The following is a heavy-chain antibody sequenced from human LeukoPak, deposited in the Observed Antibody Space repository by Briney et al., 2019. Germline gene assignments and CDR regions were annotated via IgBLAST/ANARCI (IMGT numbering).Heavy chain of an antibody. V-gene: IGHV3-23*01. CDR3: AKDSAKKYDDY. D-gene: IGHD2/OR15-2a*01. J-gene: IGHJ4*02. CDR2: ISGSDGST. CDR1: GFTFDDYD. Sequence: GGSLRLSCAASGFTFDDYDLNWVRQAPGKGLEWVSGISGSDGSTYYADSVKGRFTISRDNSKNTLFLQMNSLRAEDTAVYYCAKDSAKKYDDYWGQGTLVTVSS.